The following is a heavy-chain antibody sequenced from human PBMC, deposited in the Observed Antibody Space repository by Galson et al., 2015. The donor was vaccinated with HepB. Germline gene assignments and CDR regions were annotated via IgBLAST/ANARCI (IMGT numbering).Heavy chain of an antibody. CDR3: LTDPANVGMGP. D-gene: IGHD5-24*01. CDR1: GYRFTDYF. V-gene: IGHV1-2*02. Sequence: SVKVSCKASGYRFTDYFMYWVRQAPGQGLEWMGWINPNNGDTNYGQKFQGRVTMTRDTSVSTAYMDLSRLRSDDTAVYYCLTDPANVGMGPWGQGTLVTVSS. J-gene: IGHJ4*02. CDR2: INPNNGDT.